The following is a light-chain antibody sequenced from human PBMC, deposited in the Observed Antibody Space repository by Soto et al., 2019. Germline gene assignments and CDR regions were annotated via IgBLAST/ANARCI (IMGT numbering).Light chain of an antibody. CDR1: QSISSW. CDR3: QHYNTYPWT. V-gene: IGKV1-5*03. Sequence: DIQMTQSPSTLSASVGDRVTVTCRASQSISSWLAWYQQKAGKAPKLLIYKASALESGVLSRFSGSGSGTEFTLTISSLEPEDFATYYCQHYNTYPWTFGQGTKVEIK. CDR2: KAS. J-gene: IGKJ1*01.